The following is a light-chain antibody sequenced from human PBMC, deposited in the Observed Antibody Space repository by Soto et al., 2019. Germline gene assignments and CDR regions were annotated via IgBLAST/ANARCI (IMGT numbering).Light chain of an antibody. Sequence: EIVLTQSPATLSLSPGESATLSCRASQSVSNYLAWYQHKPGQAPRLLIYDASNRATGIPARFSGSGSGTAFTLTISSLAPEDFAVYYCQQRSNWPLTFGGGTKVEIE. CDR3: QQRSNWPLT. V-gene: IGKV3-11*01. CDR1: QSVSNY. J-gene: IGKJ4*01. CDR2: DAS.